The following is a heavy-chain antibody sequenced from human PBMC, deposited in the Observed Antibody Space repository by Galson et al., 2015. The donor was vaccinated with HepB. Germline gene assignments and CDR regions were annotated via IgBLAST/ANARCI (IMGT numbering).Heavy chain of an antibody. CDR1: GFSLSTSGMC. J-gene: IGHJ4*02. D-gene: IGHD7-27*01. Sequence: PALVKPTQTLTLTCTFSGFSLSTSGMCVSWIRQPPGKALEWLARIDWDDDKYYSTSLKTGLTISKDTSKNQVVLTMTNMDPVDTATYYCARIGTPHDVGLEYWGRGTLVTVSSGSASAPTLFPLGVGYWGQGTLVTVSS. V-gene: IGHV2-70*11. CDR2: IDWDDDK. CDR3: ARIGTPHDVGLEYWGRGTLVTVSSGSASAPTLFPLGVGY.